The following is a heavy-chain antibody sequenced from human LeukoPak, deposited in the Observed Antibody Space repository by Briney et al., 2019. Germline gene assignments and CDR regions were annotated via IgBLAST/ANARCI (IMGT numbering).Heavy chain of an antibody. D-gene: IGHD3-22*01. CDR2: IYTSGST. J-gene: IGHJ4*02. CDR3: ARQRTLTMIVVVRTFDY. V-gene: IGHV4-4*07. CDR1: GGSISGYY. Sequence: PSETLSLTCTVSGGSISGYYWSLIRQPAGKGLEWIGRIYTSGSTNYNPSLKSRVTMSVDTSKNQFSLKLSSVTAADTAVYYCARQRTLTMIVVVRTFDYWGQGTLVTVSS.